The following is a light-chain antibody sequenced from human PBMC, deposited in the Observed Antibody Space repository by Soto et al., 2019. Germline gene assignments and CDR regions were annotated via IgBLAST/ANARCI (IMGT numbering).Light chain of an antibody. V-gene: IGKV3-20*01. CDR1: QSVTSNY. CDR2: DAS. J-gene: IGKJ4*01. Sequence: EIVLTQSPGTLSLSPGERAILSCRASQSVTSNYLAWYQQKPGQAPRLLIYDASNRATGIPDRFSGGGSGTDFTLTISRLEPEDFAVYYCHQYGTPLTFGGGTKVEIK. CDR3: HQYGTPLT.